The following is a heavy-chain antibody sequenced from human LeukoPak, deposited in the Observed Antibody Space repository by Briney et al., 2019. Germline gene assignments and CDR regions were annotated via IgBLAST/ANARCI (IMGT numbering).Heavy chain of an antibody. CDR2: IHSGDNT. J-gene: IGHJ4*02. CDR1: GFTFSSSA. CDR3: ARGWLETSSVQAFDY. Sequence: PGGSLRLSCAASGFTFSSSAMSWVRQAPGKGLEWVSVIHSGDNTYYADSLKDRFTISRDNSKNTLYLQMNSLRAEDTAVYYCARGWLETSSVQAFDYWGQGTLVTVSS. D-gene: IGHD5-12*01. V-gene: IGHV3-23*03.